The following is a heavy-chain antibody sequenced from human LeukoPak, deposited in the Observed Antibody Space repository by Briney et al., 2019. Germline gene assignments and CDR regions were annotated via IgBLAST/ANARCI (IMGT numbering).Heavy chain of an antibody. CDR2: INPNSGGT. CDR1: GYTFTGYY. V-gene: IGHV1-2*02. J-gene: IGHJ3*02. Sequence: GASVKVSCKASGYTFTGYYMHWVRQAPGQGLEWMGWINPNSGGTNYAQKFQGRVTMTRDTSISTAYMELSRLRSDDTAVYYCARQGDDSSGFNAFDIWGQGTMVTVSS. CDR3: ARQGDDSSGFNAFDI. D-gene: IGHD3-22*01.